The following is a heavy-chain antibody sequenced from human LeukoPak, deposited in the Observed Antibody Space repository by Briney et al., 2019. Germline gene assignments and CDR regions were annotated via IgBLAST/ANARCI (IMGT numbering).Heavy chain of an antibody. CDR3: ARESGYSYGLAGFFDY. CDR2: IYSDGRL. J-gene: IGHJ4*02. CDR1: GFTVSSNY. D-gene: IGHD5-18*01. V-gene: IGHV3-53*01. Sequence: GGSLRLSCGASGFTVSSNYMSWVRQAPGKGLEWVSVIYSDGRLHYADSVKGRFTISRDDSKNTLYLQMNSLRAEDTAVYYCARESGYSYGLAGFFDYWGQGTLVTVSS.